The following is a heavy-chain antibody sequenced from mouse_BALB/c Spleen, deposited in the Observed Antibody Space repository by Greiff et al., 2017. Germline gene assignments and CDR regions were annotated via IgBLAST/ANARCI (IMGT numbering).Heavy chain of an antibody. V-gene: IGHV1S127*01. CDR3: TRRPYDGNRFDY. J-gene: IGHJ2*01. D-gene: IGHD2-3*01. CDR2: IDPSDSYT. Sequence: QVQLQQPGAELVKPGASVKMSCKASGYTFTSYWMHWVKQRPGQGLEWIGTIDPSDSYTSYNQKFKGKATLTVDTSSSTAYMQLSSLTSEDSAVYYCTRRPYDGNRFDYWGQGTTLTVSS. CDR1: GYTFTSYW.